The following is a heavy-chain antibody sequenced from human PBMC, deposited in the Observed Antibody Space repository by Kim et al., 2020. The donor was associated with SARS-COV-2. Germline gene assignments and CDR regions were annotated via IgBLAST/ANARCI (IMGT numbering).Heavy chain of an antibody. D-gene: IGHD3-10*01. V-gene: IGHV3-30*02. J-gene: IGHJ6*02. Sequence: YYADSVKGRFTISRDNSKNTLYLQMNSLRAEDTAVYYCAYYYGSGYGMDVWGQGTTVTVSS. CDR3: AYYYGSGYGMDV.